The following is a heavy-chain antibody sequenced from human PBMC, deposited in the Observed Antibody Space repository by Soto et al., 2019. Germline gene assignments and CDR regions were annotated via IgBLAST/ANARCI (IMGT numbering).Heavy chain of an antibody. CDR2: IYWDDDK. CDR1: GFSLTTSGVG. J-gene: IGHJ4*02. V-gene: IGHV2-5*02. CDR3: AHRVLRTVFGLVTTTAIYFDV. D-gene: IGHD3-3*01. Sequence: QITLKESGPTVVKPTETLTLTCTFSGFSLTTSGVGVGWVRQSPGKAPEWLALIYWDDDKRYSTSLKSRLTITKDTSKNQVVLTMANVDPADTATYYCAHRVLRTVFGLVTTTAIYFDVWGQGTPVVVSS.